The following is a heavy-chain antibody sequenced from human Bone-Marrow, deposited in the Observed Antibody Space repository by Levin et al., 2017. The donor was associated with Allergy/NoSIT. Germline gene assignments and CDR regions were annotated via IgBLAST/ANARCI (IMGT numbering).Heavy chain of an antibody. D-gene: IGHD2-8*02. CDR1: GYIFSGYY. J-gene: IGHJ4*02. CDR3: ARGPLEWRHWYSFDY. CDR2: VNPNSGGT. Sequence: ASVKVSCKASGYIFSGYYIHWVRQAPGQRPEWMGWVNPNSGGTNYAQKFRDRVTMARDTSITTAYMELSRLTSDDTAVYYCARGPLEWRHWYSFDYWVQGILVSVSS. V-gene: IGHV1-2*02.